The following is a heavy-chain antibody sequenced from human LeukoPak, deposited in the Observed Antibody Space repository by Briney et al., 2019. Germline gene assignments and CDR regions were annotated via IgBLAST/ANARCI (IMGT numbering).Heavy chain of an antibody. D-gene: IGHD1-26*01. CDR1: GGSINNYY. V-gene: IGHV4-4*07. CDR2: MFSDGST. Sequence: SETLSLTCTVSGGSINNYYWSWIRQPAGKGLEWIGRMFSDGSTNYNPSVRSRVTMSIDTSQKQFSLKVTSVTAADTAVYYCARAIVGVTDAFDLWGQGTTVTVSS. J-gene: IGHJ3*01. CDR3: ARAIVGVTDAFDL.